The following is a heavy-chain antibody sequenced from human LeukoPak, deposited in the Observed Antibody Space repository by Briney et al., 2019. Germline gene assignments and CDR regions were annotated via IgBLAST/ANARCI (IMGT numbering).Heavy chain of an antibody. D-gene: IGHD4-23*01. CDR3: ARERSSSGGHNWFDP. CDR2: VYYTGVT. V-gene: IGHV4-39*07. CDR1: GGYIITSGHY. J-gene: IGHJ5*02. Sequence: LETLSLTCTVSGGYIITSGHYWGWIRQPPGKGLEWIGSVYYTGVTSTNPFFRSRMSISVDTLKNQFSLNLTSVTAADAAVYYCARERSSSGGHNWFDPWGQGTLVTVSS.